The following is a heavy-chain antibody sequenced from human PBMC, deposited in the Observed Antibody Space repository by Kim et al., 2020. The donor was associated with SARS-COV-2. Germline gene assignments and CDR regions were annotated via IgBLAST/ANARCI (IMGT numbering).Heavy chain of an antibody. CDR2: ISYDGSNK. Sequence: GGSLRLSCAASGFTFSSYGMHWVRQAPGKGLEWVAVISYDGSNKYYADSVKGRFTISRDNSKNTLYLQMNSLRAEDTAVYYCAKNGDSSGWSRWGQGTLVTVSS. D-gene: IGHD6-19*01. V-gene: IGHV3-30*18. CDR3: AKNGDSSGWSR. CDR1: GFTFSSYG. J-gene: IGHJ4*02.